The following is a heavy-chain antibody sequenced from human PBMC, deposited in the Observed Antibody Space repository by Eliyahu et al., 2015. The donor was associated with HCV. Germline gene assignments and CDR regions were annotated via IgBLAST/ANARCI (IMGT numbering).Heavy chain of an antibody. Sequence: QERLVESGGGVVQPGRSLSLSCAASTFTFNXFPLHWVRQGPGKGGLEWGGGSSIDRHEKIYPHSLRGRVDISRDNRRARFYLQIYSLRPDDTGVYFCVTHRGRPRLSLYGGTFDTWGQGTGVTVSS. CDR2: SSIDRHEK. V-gene: IGHV3-30*09. D-gene: IGHD3-16*01. CDR1: TFTFNXFP. CDR3: VTHRGRPRLSLYGGTFDT. J-gene: IGHJ5*02.